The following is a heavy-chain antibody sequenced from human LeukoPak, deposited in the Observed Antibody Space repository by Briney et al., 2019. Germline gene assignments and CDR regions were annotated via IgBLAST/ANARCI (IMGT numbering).Heavy chain of an antibody. Sequence: ASVKVSCKASGYTFTGYYMHWVRQAPGQGLEWMGWINPNSGGTNYAQKFQGRVTMTRGTSISTAYMELSRLRSDDTAVYYCARSIAAAGHSDYWGQGTLVTVSS. CDR2: INPNSGGT. J-gene: IGHJ4*02. CDR3: ARSIAAAGHSDY. D-gene: IGHD6-13*01. CDR1: GYTFTGYY. V-gene: IGHV1-2*02.